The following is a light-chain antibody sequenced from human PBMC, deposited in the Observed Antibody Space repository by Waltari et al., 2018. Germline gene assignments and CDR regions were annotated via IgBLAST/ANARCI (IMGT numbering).Light chain of an antibody. CDR1: QAITNY. V-gene: IGKV1-33*01. J-gene: IGKJ3*01. CDR3: QRYDNLPVFA. CDR2: DAS. Sequence: DIQLTQSPSSLSASVGDRVTITCQASQAITNYLNWYQQKPGKAPKPLIYDASNLQTGVPSRFSGSQSGTEFTFTIASLQPEDVATYYCQRYDNLPVFAFGPGTKVNIK.